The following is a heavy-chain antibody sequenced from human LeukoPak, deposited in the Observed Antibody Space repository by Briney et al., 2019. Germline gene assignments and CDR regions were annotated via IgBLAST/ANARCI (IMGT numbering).Heavy chain of an antibody. D-gene: IGHD1-26*01. V-gene: IGHV3-30*02. CDR2: IRYDGSNK. J-gene: IGHJ3*02. CDR3: AKSSGSYLKAFDI. Sequence: GGSLRLSCAASGFTFSSYGIHWVRQAPGKGLEWVAFIRYDGSNKYYADSVKGRFTISRDNSKNTLYLQMNSLRAEDTAVYYCAKSSGSYLKAFDIWGQGTMVTVSS. CDR1: GFTFSSYG.